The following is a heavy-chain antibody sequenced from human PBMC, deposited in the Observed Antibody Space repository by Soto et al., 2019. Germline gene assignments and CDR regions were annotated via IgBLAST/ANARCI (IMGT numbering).Heavy chain of an antibody. CDR1: GFTFSSYA. Sequence: QVQLVESGGGVVQPGRSLRLSCAGSGFTFSSYAMHWLRQAPGKGLEWVAVISYDGSNKYYGDSVKGRVTISRNNSKNTLYLQMNSRSSEDTAVYYCTRSDPYYDDRRAGENGIMDYWGQVTLFIVSS. J-gene: IGHJ4*02. V-gene: IGHV3-30-3*01. D-gene: IGHD3-22*01. CDR3: TRSDPYYDDRRAGENGIMDY. CDR2: ISYDGSNK.